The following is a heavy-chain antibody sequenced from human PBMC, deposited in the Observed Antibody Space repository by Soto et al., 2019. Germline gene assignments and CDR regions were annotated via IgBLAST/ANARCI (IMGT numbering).Heavy chain of an antibody. Sequence: QVQLVQSGAEEKKPGASVKVSCKDSGYTCTTYALHWVSQAPGQSLEWMGWINAGNGNTKYSQKFQGRVTITRDTSASTAYMDLSSLRSADTAVYYWAREQWLGVDYGGQGTLVIVS. CDR2: INAGNGNT. CDR1: GYTCTTYA. V-gene: IGHV1-3*05. CDR3: AREQWLGVDY. D-gene: IGHD6-19*01. J-gene: IGHJ4*02.